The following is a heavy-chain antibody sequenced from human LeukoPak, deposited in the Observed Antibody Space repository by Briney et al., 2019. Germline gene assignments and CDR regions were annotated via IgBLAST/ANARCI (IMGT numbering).Heavy chain of an antibody. D-gene: IGHD1-26*01. CDR3: ARDYILGAIYYYYYMDV. CDR1: GFTFSSYS. J-gene: IGHJ6*03. Sequence: GGSLRLSCAASGFTFSSYSMNWVRQAPGKGLEWVSSISSSSSYIYYADSVKGRFTISRDNAKNSLYLQMNSLRAEDTAVYYCARDYILGAIYYYYYMDVWGKGTTVTVSS. V-gene: IGHV3-21*01. CDR2: ISSSSSYI.